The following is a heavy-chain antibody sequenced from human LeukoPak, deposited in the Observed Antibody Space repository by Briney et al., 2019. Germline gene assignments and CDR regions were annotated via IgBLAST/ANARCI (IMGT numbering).Heavy chain of an antibody. V-gene: IGHV1-2*02. Sequence: ASVKVSCKASGYTFTGYYMHWVRQAPGQGLEWMGWINPNSGGTNYAQKFQGRVTMTRDTSISTAYMELSRLRSDDTAVYYCARDLTGTTGWFDPWGQGTLVTVSP. J-gene: IGHJ5*02. CDR1: GYTFTGYY. D-gene: IGHD1-7*01. CDR3: ARDLTGTTGWFDP. CDR2: INPNSGGT.